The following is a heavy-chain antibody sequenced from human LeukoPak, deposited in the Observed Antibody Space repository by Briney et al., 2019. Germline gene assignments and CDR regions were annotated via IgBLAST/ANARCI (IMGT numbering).Heavy chain of an antibody. Sequence: ASVKVSCKASGYTFTSYGTSWVRQAPGQGLEWMGWISAYNGNTNYAQKLQGRVTMTTDTSTSTAYMELRSLRSDDTAVYYCARDWHFDWLLGLGYYYGMDVWGQGTTVTVSS. D-gene: IGHD3-9*01. CDR1: GYTFTSYG. CDR3: ARDWHFDWLLGLGYYYGMDV. V-gene: IGHV1-18*01. J-gene: IGHJ6*02. CDR2: ISAYNGNT.